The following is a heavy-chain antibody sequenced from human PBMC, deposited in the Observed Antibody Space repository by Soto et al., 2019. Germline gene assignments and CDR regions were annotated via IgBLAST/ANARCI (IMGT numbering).Heavy chain of an antibody. CDR3: TESLAVAGPYNALDI. CDR2: INPNSGDT. CDR1: GYTFTGYY. D-gene: IGHD6-19*01. Sequence: GASVKVSCKASGYTFTGYYMHWVRQAPGQGLEWMGWINPNSGDTNYAQRFQGWVTMTRDTSASTAYMELSSLRSEDTAVYYCTESLAVAGPYNALDIWGQGTIVTVSS. J-gene: IGHJ3*02. V-gene: IGHV1-2*04.